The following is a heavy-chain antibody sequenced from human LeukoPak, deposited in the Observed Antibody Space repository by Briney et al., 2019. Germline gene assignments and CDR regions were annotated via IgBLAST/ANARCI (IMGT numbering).Heavy chain of an antibody. V-gene: IGHV3-23*01. D-gene: IGHD2-2*01. CDR2: ISGSGAST. CDR1: GFTFSSYA. CDR3: AKARRVVPAALSPFDY. Sequence: PGRSLRLSCAASGFTFSSYAMSWVRQAPGKGLEWVSAISGSGASTYYADSVKGRFTISRDNSKNTLYLQMNSLRAEDTAVYYCAKARRVVPAALSPFDYWGQGTLVTVSS. J-gene: IGHJ4*02.